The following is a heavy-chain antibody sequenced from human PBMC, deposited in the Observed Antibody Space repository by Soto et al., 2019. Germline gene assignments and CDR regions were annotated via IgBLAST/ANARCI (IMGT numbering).Heavy chain of an antibody. Sequence: QVQLVQSGAEVKKPGASVKVSCKASGYTFTSYGISWVRQAPGQGLEWMGWISAYNGNTNYAQNLQGRVNMTTDTTTSKAYMELRSMGSDDTAVDYCASLPGGGNLPYYYGMDVWGKGTTVTDSS. J-gene: IGHJ6*04. CDR1: GYTFTSYG. V-gene: IGHV1-18*01. CDR2: ISAYNGNT. D-gene: IGHD2-15*01. CDR3: ASLPGGGNLPYYYGMDV.